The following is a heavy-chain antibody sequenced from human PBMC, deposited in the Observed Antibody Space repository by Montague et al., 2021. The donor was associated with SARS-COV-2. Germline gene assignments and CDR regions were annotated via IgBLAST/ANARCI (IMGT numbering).Heavy chain of an antibody. D-gene: IGHD3-3*01. CDR3: ARGGTCYDFWSGYKNYYYDIDV. V-gene: IGHV3-48*03. J-gene: IGHJ6*02. CDR1: GFTFSSYE. CDR2: ISSSGSTI. Sequence: SLRLSCAASGFTFSSYEMNWVRQAPGKGLEWVSYISSSGSTIYYADSVKGRFTISRDNAKNSLYLQMNSLRAEDTAVDYCARGGTCYDFWSGYKNYYYDIDVWGQGTTVTVSS.